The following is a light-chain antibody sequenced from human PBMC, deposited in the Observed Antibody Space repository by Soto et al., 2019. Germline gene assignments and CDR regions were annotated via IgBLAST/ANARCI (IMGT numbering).Light chain of an antibody. CDR1: QSVNSY. V-gene: IGKV3-11*02. Sequence: EIVLPQSPATLSLSPGERATLSCRASQSVNSYLAWYQQKPGQTPRLLIHDASNRDTGIPARFSGSGSGRDLTLNISSLEPEEFAVYYCQQRSKWPLTFGPGTKVDI. CDR2: DAS. CDR3: QQRSKWPLT. J-gene: IGKJ3*01.